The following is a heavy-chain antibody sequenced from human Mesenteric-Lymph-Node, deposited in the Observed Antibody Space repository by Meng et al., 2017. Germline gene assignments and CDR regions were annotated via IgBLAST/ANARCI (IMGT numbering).Heavy chain of an antibody. CDR2: IYYSGST. V-gene: IGHV4-39*07. D-gene: IGHD4-23*01. J-gene: IGHJ6*02. CDR3: ARDGWATVVTPGGPNYYYYGMDV. CDR1: GGSISSSSYY. Sequence: SETLSLTCTVSGGSISSSSYYWGWIRQPPGKGLEWIGSIYYSGSTYYNPSLKSRVTISVDTSKNQFSLKLSSVTAADTAVYYCARDGWATVVTPGGPNYYYYGMDVWGQGTTVTVSS.